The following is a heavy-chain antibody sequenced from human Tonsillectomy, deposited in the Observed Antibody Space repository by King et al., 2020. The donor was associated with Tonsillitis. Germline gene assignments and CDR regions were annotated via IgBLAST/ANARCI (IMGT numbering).Heavy chain of an antibody. V-gene: IGHV3-49*03. J-gene: IGHJ3*01. CDR1: GFDFGDYA. D-gene: IGHD1-1*01. CDR2: IRSRAYSGTA. Sequence: VQLVESGGELVQPGRSLSLSCTTSGFDFGDYAITWLRQAPGKGLEWVGFIRSRAYSGTASYAASVEGRFSISRDDHLGIVYLHMNDLKSDDAGVYFCTRGPVLNDNADNDDAFDVWGQGTLVTVSS. CDR3: TRGPVLNDNADNDDAFDV.